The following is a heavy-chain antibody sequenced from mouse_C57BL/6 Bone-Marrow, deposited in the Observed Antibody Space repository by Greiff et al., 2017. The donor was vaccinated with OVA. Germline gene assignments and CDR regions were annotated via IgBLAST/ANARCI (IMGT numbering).Heavy chain of an antibody. V-gene: IGHV7-3*01. CDR2: IRNKANGYTT. Sequence: EVKLVESGGGLVQPGGSLSLSCAASGFTFTDYYMSWVRPPPGKALEWLGFIRNKANGYTTEYSASVKGRFTISRDKSQSILYLQMNALRAEDSATYYCARLRGYFDYWGQGTTLTVSS. J-gene: IGHJ2*01. CDR3: ARLRGYFDY. CDR1: GFTFTDYY.